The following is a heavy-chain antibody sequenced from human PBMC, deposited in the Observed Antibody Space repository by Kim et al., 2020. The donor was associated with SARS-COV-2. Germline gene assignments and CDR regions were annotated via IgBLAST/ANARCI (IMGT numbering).Heavy chain of an antibody. CDR3: ARDIGGWTLTYYYYGMDV. D-gene: IGHD6-19*01. J-gene: IGHJ6*02. CDR2: IYSGGST. Sequence: GGSLRLSCAASGFTVSSNYMSWVRQAPGKGLEWVSVIYSGGSTYYADSVKGRFTISRDNSKNTLYLQMNSLRAEDTAVYYCARDIGGWTLTYYYYGMDVWGQGTTVTVSS. V-gene: IGHV3-66*01. CDR1: GFTVSSNY.